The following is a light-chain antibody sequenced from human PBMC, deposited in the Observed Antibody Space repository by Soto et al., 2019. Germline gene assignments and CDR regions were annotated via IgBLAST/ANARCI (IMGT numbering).Light chain of an antibody. V-gene: IGKV3-20*01. CDR1: QSVSSNY. CDR2: GAS. CDR3: QQHDSSRIT. Sequence: EIVLTQSPGTLSLSPGERATLSCRSSQSVSSNYLAWYQQKPGQAPRLLIYGASSRATGIPDRFSGSGSGTDFSLTISRLETEDFAVYTCQQHDSSRITFGQGTRLEIK. J-gene: IGKJ5*01.